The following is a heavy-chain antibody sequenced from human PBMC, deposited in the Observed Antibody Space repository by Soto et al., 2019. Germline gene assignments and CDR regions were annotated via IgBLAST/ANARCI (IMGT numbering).Heavy chain of an antibody. V-gene: IGHV1-69*05. CDR2: IIPISGTA. D-gene: IGHD5-12*01. J-gene: IGHJ4*02. CDR3: ARDKDERDGYNFLDY. Sequence: SVKVSCKASGGTFSSYAISWVRRAPGQGLEWMGGIIPISGTANYAQKFQGRVTMTRDTSTSTVYMELSSLRSEDTAVYYCARDKDERDGYNFLDYWGQGTLVTVSS. CDR1: GGTFSSYA.